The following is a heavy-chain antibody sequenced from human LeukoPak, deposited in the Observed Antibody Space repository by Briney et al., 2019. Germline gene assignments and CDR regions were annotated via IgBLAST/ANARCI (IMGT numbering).Heavy chain of an antibody. CDR2: XIGKGGRT. V-gene: IGHV3-23*01. CDR3: AKDYTPDGLYDIDY. D-gene: IGHD3-16*01. Sequence: AXGFTXSTXAMNXVRQAPGKGLEWVXXXIGKGGRTYSADSVKGPFTISRDNSQNTLYLQMNSLRVEDTARYYCAKDYTPDGLYDIDYWGQGTQVTVSS. CDR1: GFTXSTXA. J-gene: IGHJ4*02.